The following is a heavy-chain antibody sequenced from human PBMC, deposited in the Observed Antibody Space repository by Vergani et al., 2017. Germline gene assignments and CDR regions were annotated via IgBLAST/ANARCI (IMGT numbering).Heavy chain of an antibody. D-gene: IGHD5-12*01. Sequence: QVQLQQWGAGLLKPSETLSLTCAVYGGSFSGYYWSWIRQPPGKGLEWIGEINHSGSTYYNPSLKSRVTISVDTSKNQFSLKLSSVTAADTAVYYCARDPTIGMDVWGQGTTVTVSS. CDR3: ARDPTIGMDV. J-gene: IGHJ6*02. CDR1: GGSFSGYY. CDR2: INHSGST. V-gene: IGHV4-34*01.